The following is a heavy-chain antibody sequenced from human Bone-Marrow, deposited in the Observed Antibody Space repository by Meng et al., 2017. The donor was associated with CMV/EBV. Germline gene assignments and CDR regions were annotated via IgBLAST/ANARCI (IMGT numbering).Heavy chain of an antibody. J-gene: IGHJ4*02. V-gene: IGHV3-21*01. CDR2: ISSSSRNI. CDR1: GFRFSSYS. Sequence: GGSLRLSCAASGFRFSSYSMNWVRQAPGKGLEWVSSISSSSRNIYYADSVKGRFTISRDNAQNSLHLQMNSLRPEDTAVYFCASARGYCRSTTCSNYYFDTWGQGTLVTVSS. CDR3: ASARGYCRSTTCSNYYFDT. D-gene: IGHD2-2*01.